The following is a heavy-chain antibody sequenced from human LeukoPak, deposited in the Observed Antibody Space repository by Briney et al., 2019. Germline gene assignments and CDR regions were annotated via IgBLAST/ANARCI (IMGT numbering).Heavy chain of an antibody. Sequence: PGGSPRLSCAASGFTFSSYSMNWVRQAPGKGLEWVSYISSSSITINYADSVKGRFTISRDNAKNSLYLQMNSLRAEDTAVYYCARDFHRRLYDSSGYYPYWGQGTLVTVSS. CDR2: ISSSSITI. D-gene: IGHD3-22*01. CDR3: ARDFHRRLYDSSGYYPY. V-gene: IGHV3-48*01. J-gene: IGHJ4*02. CDR1: GFTFSSYS.